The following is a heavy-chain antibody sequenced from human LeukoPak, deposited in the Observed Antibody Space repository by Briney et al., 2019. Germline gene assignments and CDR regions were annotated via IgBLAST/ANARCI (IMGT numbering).Heavy chain of an antibody. J-gene: IGHJ5*02. CDR2: ISAYNGNT. Sequence: ASVKFSCKASGYTFTSYGISCVRQAPGQGLEWMGWISAYNGNTNYAQKLQGRVTMTTDTSTSTAYMELRSLRSDDTAVYYCARDHVWGIEVVPAAIPWFDPWGQGTLVTVSS. CDR3: ARDHVWGIEVVPAAIPWFDP. CDR1: GYTFTSYG. D-gene: IGHD2-2*02. V-gene: IGHV1-18*01.